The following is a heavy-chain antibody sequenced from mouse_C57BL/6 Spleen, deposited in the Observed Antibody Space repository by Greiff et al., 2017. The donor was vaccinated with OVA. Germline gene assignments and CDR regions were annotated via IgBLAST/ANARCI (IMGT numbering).Heavy chain of an antibody. CDR3: AIKGFTTVVATNYYAMDY. Sequence: QVQLKQSGAELVMPGASVKLSCKASGYTFTSYWMHWVKQRPGPGLEWIGEIDPSDSYTNYNQKFKGKSTLTVDKSSSTAYMQLSSLTSEDSAVYYCAIKGFTTVVATNYYAMDYWGQGTSVTVSS. CDR1: GYTFTSYW. V-gene: IGHV1-69*01. CDR2: IDPSDSYT. D-gene: IGHD1-1*01. J-gene: IGHJ4*01.